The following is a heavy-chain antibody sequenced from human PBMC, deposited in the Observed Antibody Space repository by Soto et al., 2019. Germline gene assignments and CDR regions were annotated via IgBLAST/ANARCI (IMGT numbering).Heavy chain of an antibody. CDR2: IFSNDEK. J-gene: IGHJ5*02. Sequence: QVTLKESGPVLVKPTETLTLTCTVYGFSLSNARMDVSWIRQPPGKALEWLAHIFSNDEKSYSTSLKSRLTISKDTSKSQVVLTMTNMDPVDTATYYCARTGYILGIGSWFDPWGQGTLVTVSS. CDR1: GFSLSNARMD. CDR3: ARTGYILGIGSWFDP. V-gene: IGHV2-26*01. D-gene: IGHD5-18*01.